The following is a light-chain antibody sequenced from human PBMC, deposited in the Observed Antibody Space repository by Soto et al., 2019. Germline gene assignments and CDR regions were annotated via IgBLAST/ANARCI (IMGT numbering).Light chain of an antibody. Sequence: EIVLTPPPGTLSLSPVERATLSCRASQSVSRAYLAWYQQRPGHAPRLLIYGASTRATGIPARFSGSGSGTEFTLTISSLQSEDFAVYYCQQHNNWPPITFGQGTRLEIK. CDR1: QSVSRAY. J-gene: IGKJ5*01. CDR3: QQHNNWPPIT. V-gene: IGKV3-15*01. CDR2: GAS.